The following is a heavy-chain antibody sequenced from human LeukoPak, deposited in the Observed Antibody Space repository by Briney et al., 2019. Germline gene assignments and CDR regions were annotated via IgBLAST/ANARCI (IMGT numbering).Heavy chain of an antibody. V-gene: IGHV4-59*12. CDR2: LYDSGRT. CDR3: ARGAGWLDY. D-gene: IGHD2-15*01. J-gene: IGHJ4*02. Sequence: SETLSLTCTVSGDSISTYHWHWLRQSPAQGLEWIGLLYDSGRTYYNPSLKSRITISVDMSKNQFSLRLSSVTAADTAVYHCARGAGWLDYWGQGTLVTVSS. CDR1: GDSISTYH.